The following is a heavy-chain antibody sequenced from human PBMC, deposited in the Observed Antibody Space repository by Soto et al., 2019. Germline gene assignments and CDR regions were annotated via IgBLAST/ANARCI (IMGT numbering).Heavy chain of an antibody. CDR2: ISSNGGST. D-gene: IGHD2-15*01. J-gene: IGHJ3*02. Sequence: GGSLRLSCSASGFTFSSYAMHWVRQAPGKGLEYVSAISSNGGSTYYADSVKGRFTISRDNSKNTLYLQMSSLRAEDTAVYYCVKERGIKVVHDAFDIWGQGTMVTVSS. CDR1: GFTFSSYA. CDR3: VKERGIKVVHDAFDI. V-gene: IGHV3-64D*06.